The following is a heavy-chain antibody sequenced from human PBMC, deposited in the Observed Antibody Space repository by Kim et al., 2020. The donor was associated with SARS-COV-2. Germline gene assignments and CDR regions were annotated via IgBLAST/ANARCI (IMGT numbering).Heavy chain of an antibody. CDR1: GFTFGSFA. D-gene: IGHD3-16*01. CDR3: GKNSGKYRDYVDH. Sequence: GGSLRLSCTASGFTFGSFAMSWVRQAPGKGLEWVALISYDGILKFYGASVKGRFTISRDNSKKTLFLQINSLTFEDTGIYFCGKNSGKYRDYVDHWGQGT. CDR2: ISYDGILK. J-gene: IGHJ4*02. V-gene: IGHV3-30*18.